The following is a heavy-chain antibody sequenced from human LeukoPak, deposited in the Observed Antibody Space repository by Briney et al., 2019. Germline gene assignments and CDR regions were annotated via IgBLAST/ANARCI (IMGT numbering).Heavy chain of an antibody. J-gene: IGHJ3*02. V-gene: IGHV3-21*01. Sequence: GGSLRLSCAASGFTFSSYSMNWVRQAPGKGLEWVSSISSSSSYIYYADSVKGRFTISRDNAKNSLYLQMNSLRAEDTAVYYCARDRDCGGECYGYDAFDIWGQGTTVTVSS. CDR3: ARDRDCGGECYGYDAFDI. CDR2: ISSSSSYI. CDR1: GFTFSSYS. D-gene: IGHD2-21*01.